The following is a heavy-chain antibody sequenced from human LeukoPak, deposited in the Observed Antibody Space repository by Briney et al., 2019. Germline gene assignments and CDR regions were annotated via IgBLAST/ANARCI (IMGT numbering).Heavy chain of an antibody. D-gene: IGHD3-22*01. V-gene: IGHV1-18*01. Sequence: GASVKVSCKASGYTFTSYGISWVRQAPGQGLEWMGWISAYNGNTNYAQKLQGRVTMTTDTSTTTAYMELRNLRSDDTAVYYCAREDYYDNNGYYYWFDPWGQGTLVTVSS. CDR2: ISAYNGNT. J-gene: IGHJ5*02. CDR3: AREDYYDNNGYYYWFDP. CDR1: GYTFTSYG.